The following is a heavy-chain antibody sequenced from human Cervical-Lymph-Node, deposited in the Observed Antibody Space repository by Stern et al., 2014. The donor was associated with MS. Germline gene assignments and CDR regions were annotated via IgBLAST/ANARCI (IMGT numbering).Heavy chain of an antibody. D-gene: IGHD3-22*01. Sequence: VQLEESGGGVVQPGRALRLSCAASGFTFSSYGMHWVRQAPGKGLEWVAVIWYDGSNKYYADSVKGRFTISRDNSKNTLYLQMNSLRAEDTAVYYCARDLVPYDSSGTLDYWGQGTLVTVSS. CDR2: IWYDGSNK. J-gene: IGHJ4*02. V-gene: IGHV3-33*01. CDR3: ARDLVPYDSSGTLDY. CDR1: GFTFSSYG.